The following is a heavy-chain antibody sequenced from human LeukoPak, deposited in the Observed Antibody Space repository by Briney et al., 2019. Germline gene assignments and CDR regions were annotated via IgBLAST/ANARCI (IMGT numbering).Heavy chain of an antibody. CDR3: ARERITMVRGAIGMDY. Sequence: PSETLSLTCAVYGGSFSGYYWSWIRQPPGKGLEWIGEINHSGSTNYNPSLKSRVTISVDTSKNQFSLKLSSVTAADTAVYYCARERITMVRGAIGMDYWGQGTLVTVSS. CDR2: INHSGST. J-gene: IGHJ4*02. D-gene: IGHD3-10*01. CDR1: GGSFSGYY. V-gene: IGHV4-34*01.